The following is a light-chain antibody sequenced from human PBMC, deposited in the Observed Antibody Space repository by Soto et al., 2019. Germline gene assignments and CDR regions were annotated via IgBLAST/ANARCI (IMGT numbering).Light chain of an antibody. J-gene: IGKJ1*01. Sequence: EIVMTQSPATLSVSPGERATLSCRASQTVSSKLAWYQLKPGQAPRLLIYGASTRATDIPARFSGSGSGTDFALTIGSLQSEDFAVYYCQQYNIWPPAFGQGTTVE. CDR1: QTVSSK. CDR2: GAS. V-gene: IGKV3-15*01. CDR3: QQYNIWPPA.